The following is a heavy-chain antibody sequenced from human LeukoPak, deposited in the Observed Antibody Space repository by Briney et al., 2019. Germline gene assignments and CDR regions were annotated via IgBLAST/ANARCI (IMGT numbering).Heavy chain of an antibody. Sequence: NPGGSLRLSCAASGFTFNDYYMSWIRQAPGKGLEWLSYINIGGTNTHYADSVKGRFTISRDNAKKSLYLEMNNLIAEDTAVYYCATDGAGCDTWGQGVLVTVSS. J-gene: IGHJ5*02. V-gene: IGHV3-11*01. CDR3: ATDGAGCDT. CDR1: GFTFNDYY. CDR2: INIGGTNT.